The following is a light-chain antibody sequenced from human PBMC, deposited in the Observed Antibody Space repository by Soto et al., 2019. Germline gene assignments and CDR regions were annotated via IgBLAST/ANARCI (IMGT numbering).Light chain of an antibody. J-gene: IGLJ3*02. CDR3: QSYDATNQV. V-gene: IGLV6-57*01. Sequence: NFMLTQPHSVSESPGKTVIISCTRSSGSIASNYVQWYQQRPGSSPTTVIYEDNQRPSGVPDRFSGSIDSSSNSASLTISGQETEDEADYFCQSYDATNQVFGGGTK. CDR1: SGSIASNY. CDR2: EDN.